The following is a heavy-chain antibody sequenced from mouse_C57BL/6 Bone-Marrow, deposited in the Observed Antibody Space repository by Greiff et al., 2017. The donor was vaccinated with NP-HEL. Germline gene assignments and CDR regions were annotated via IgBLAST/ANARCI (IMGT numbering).Heavy chain of an antibody. CDR3: ARSKWLLSYAMDY. D-gene: IGHD2-3*01. J-gene: IGHJ4*01. CDR1: GYTFTSYW. V-gene: IGHV1-59*01. Sequence: QVQLQQPGAELVRPGTSVKLSCKASGYTFTSYWMHWVKQRPGQGLEWIGVIDPSDSYTNCNQKFKGKATLTVDTSSSTAYMQLSSLTSEDSAVYYCARSKWLLSYAMDYWGQGTSVTVSS. CDR2: IDPSDSYT.